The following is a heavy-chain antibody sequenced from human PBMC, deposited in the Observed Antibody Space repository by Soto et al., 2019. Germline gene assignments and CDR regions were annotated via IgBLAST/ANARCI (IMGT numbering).Heavy chain of an antibody. CDR3: AKDVERPEY. V-gene: IGHV3-23*01. Sequence: GALSVCAADSGFAFSNYAMAWVRQAPGKGLEWVSAIGGGGVSRFYSDSVKGRFTISRDDSKSTVFLHLDSLRADGTAVYYCAKDVERPEYWGQGVLVTVSS. CDR2: IGGGGVSR. CDR1: GFAFSNYA. J-gene: IGHJ4*02.